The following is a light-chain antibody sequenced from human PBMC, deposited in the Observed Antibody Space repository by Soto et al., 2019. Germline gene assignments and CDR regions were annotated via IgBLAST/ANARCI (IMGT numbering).Light chain of an antibody. CDR1: QRVSSY. V-gene: IGKV3-11*01. CDR2: EAS. J-gene: IGKJ5*01. CDR3: QQRSNWPIA. Sequence: EIVLTQAPGTLSLSPGERATLACRASQRVSSYLAWYQQKGGQAPRLLIYEASNRATGIPARFSGSGSGTDFTLTISRLEPEDFAVYYCQQRSNWPIAFGQGTRLEIK.